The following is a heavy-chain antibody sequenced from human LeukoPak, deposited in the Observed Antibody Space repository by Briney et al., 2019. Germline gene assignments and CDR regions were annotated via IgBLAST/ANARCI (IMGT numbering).Heavy chain of an antibody. J-gene: IGHJ6*04. Sequence: GGSLRLSCAASGFTFSSYWMSWVRQAPGKGLEWVANIKQDGSEKYYVDSVKGRFTISRDNAKKSLYLQMNSLRAEDTAVYYCARDRYYGSGSYYKEYYYYGMDVWGKGTTVTVSS. CDR2: IKQDGSEK. CDR3: ARDRYYGSGSYYKEYYYYGMDV. CDR1: GFTFSSYW. V-gene: IGHV3-7*01. D-gene: IGHD3-10*01.